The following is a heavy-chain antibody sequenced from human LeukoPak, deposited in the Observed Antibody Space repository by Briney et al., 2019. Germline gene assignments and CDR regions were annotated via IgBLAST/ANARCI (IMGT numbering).Heavy chain of an antibody. V-gene: IGHV1-46*01. Sequence: ASVKVSCKASGYTFTSYYMHWVRQAPGQGLEWMGIINPSGGSTSYAQKFQGRVTMTRDTYTSTGYMELSNLRSEDTAVYYCASGVQGYSYGYGMDVWGKGTTVTVSS. D-gene: IGHD5-18*01. CDR1: GYTFTSYY. CDR2: INPSGGST. CDR3: ASGVQGYSYGYGMDV. J-gene: IGHJ6*04.